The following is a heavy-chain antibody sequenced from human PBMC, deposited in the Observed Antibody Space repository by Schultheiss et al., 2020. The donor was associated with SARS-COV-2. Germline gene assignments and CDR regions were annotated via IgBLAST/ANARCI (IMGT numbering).Heavy chain of an antibody. V-gene: IGHV5-51*01. CDR3: ARRKQLGGYYYYGINV. CDR1: GYSFTSYW. Sequence: GESLKISCKGSGYSFTSYWIGWVRQMPGKGLEWMGIIYPGDSDTRYSPSFQGQVTISADKSISTAYLQWSSLKASDTAMYYCARRKQLGGYYYYGINVWGQGTTVTVSS. CDR2: IYPGDSDT. J-gene: IGHJ6*02. D-gene: IGHD6-6*01.